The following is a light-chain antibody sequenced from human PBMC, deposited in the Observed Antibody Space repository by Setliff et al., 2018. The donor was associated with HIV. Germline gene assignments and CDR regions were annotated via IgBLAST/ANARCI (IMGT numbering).Light chain of an antibody. J-gene: IGLJ1*01. CDR2: EVN. CDR3: SSYAGTNHPYV. V-gene: IGLV2-8*01. CDR1: SSDVGGYNY. Sequence: ALTQPPSASGSPGQSVTISCTGTSSDVGGYNYVSWYQHHPGRPPKLLIYEVNQRPSGVPDRFSGSKSGNTASLTVSGLQAEDEADYYCSSYAGTNHPYVFGTGTKVTVL.